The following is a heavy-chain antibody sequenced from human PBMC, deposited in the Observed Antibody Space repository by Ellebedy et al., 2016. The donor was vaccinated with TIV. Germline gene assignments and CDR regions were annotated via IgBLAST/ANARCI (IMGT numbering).Heavy chain of an antibody. CDR3: ARSTVRGKYYFDY. CDR2: INPSGGST. V-gene: IGHV1-46*01. J-gene: IGHJ4*02. CDR1: GYTFTSYY. D-gene: IGHD3-10*01. Sequence: AASVKVSCKASGYTFTSYYMHWVRQAPGLGLEWMGIINPSGGSTSYAQKFQGRITVTRGTSTSTLYMELSSLRSEDTAVYYCARSTVRGKYYFDYWGQGTLVTVSS.